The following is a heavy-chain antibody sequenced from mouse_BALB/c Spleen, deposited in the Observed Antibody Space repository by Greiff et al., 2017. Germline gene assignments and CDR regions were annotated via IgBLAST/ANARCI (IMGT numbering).Heavy chain of an antibody. CDR2: ISSGSSTI. D-gene: IGHD1-1*01. CDR3: ARPPYGDYAMDY. J-gene: IGHJ4*01. Sequence: EVQRVESGGGLVQPGGSRKLSCAASGFTFSSFGMHWVRQAPEKGLEWVAYISSGSSTIYYADTVKGRYTISRDNPKNTLFLQMTSLRSEDTAMYYCARPPYGDYAMDYWGQGTSVTVSS. V-gene: IGHV5-17*02. CDR1: GFTFSSFG.